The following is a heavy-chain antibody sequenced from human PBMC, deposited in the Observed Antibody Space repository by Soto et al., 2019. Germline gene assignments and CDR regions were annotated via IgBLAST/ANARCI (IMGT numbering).Heavy chain of an antibody. V-gene: IGHV1-69*13. D-gene: IGHD2-2*02. CDR2: IIPIFGTA. CDR1: GGTFSSYA. CDR3: ARIQCAYCSSTSCYTCGPPPNYYYYYGMDV. Sequence: SVKVSCKASGGTFSSYAISWVRQAPGQGLEWMGGIIPIFGTANYAQKFQGRVTITADESTSTAYMELSSPRSEDTAVYYCARIQCAYCSSTSCYTCGPPPNYYYYYGMDVWGQGTTVTVSS. J-gene: IGHJ6*02.